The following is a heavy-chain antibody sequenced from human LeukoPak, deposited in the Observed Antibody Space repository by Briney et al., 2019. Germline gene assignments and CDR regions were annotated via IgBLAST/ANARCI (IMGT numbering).Heavy chain of an antibody. CDR1: GYSISSGYY. V-gene: IGHV4-38-2*02. J-gene: IGHJ4*02. Sequence: SETLSLTCTVSGYSISSGYYWGWIRQPPGKGLEWIGSIYHSGSTYYNPSLKSRVTISVDTSKNQFSLKLSSVTAADTAVYYCARYCSGGSCYTRYSYGAYYFDYWGQGTLVTVSS. CDR3: ARYCSGGSCYTRYSYGAYYFDY. D-gene: IGHD2-15*01. CDR2: IYHSGST.